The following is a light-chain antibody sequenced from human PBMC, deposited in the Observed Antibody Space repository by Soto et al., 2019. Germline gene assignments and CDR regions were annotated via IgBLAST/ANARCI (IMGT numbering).Light chain of an antibody. Sequence: DIQMTQSPSSLSASVGDRVTITCRASQSISSYLNWYQQKPGKAPKLLIYAASSLPSGVPSRFSGSGSGTDFTLTISSLQPEDFATYYCQQSYSTPWTFGQGTKVDIK. V-gene: IGKV1-39*01. CDR2: AAS. CDR3: QQSYSTPWT. J-gene: IGKJ1*01. CDR1: QSISSY.